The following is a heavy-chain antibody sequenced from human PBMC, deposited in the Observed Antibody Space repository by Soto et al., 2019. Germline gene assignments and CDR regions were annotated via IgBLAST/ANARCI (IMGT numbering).Heavy chain of an antibody. CDR2: TYNDGTT. V-gene: IGHV3-53*01. D-gene: IGHD3-10*01. CDR1: GLPVAGSY. CDR3: VRPLPSGQTHARDV. Sequence: PGGSLRLSCVASGLPVAGSYMAWVRQAPGKGLEWASVTYNDGTTYYSQSVEGRFTISRDTSKNTLYLQMDRLRDEDTAVYYCVRPLPSGQTHARDVWGQGTTVTVSS. J-gene: IGHJ6*02.